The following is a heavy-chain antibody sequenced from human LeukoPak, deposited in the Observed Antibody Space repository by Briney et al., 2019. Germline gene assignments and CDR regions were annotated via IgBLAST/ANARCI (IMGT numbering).Heavy chain of an antibody. CDR3: ARDPPRTAGTVTLYYYYYYGMDV. CDR2: INAGNGNT. CDR1: GYTFTSYA. Sequence: ASVKVSCKASGYTFTSYAMHWVRQAPGQRLEWMGWINAGNGNTKYSQKFQGRVTITRDTSASTAYMELSSLRSEDTAVYYCARDPPRTAGTVTLYYYYYYGMDVWGQGTTVTVSS. V-gene: IGHV1-3*01. D-gene: IGHD4-17*01. J-gene: IGHJ6*02.